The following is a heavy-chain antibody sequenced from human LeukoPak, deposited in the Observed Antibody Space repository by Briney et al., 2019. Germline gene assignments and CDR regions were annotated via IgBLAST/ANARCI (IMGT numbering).Heavy chain of an antibody. CDR2: FNHSGST. Sequence: TETLSLTCAVYGGSFSGYYWSWIRQPPGKGLEWIGEFNHSGSTNYNPSLKSRVTISVDTSKNQFSLKLSSVTAADTAVYYCARRYYDILTGYSIDYWGQGTLVTVSS. J-gene: IGHJ4*02. CDR3: ARRYYDILTGYSIDY. D-gene: IGHD3-9*01. CDR1: GGSFSGYY. V-gene: IGHV4-34*01.